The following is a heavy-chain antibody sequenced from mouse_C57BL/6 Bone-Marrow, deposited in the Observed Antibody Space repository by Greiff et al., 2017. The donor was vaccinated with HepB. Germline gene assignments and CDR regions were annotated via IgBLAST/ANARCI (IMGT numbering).Heavy chain of an antibody. CDR1: GYTFTSYW. Sequence: VQLQQPGAELVKPGASVKMSCKASGYTFTSYWITWVKQRPGQGLEWIGDIYPGSGSTNYNEKFKSKATLTVDTSSSTAYMQLSSLTSEDSAVYYCAGTTVVAFYYYAMDYWGQGTSVTVSS. V-gene: IGHV1-55*01. D-gene: IGHD1-1*01. CDR2: IYPGSGST. CDR3: AGTTVVAFYYYAMDY. J-gene: IGHJ4*01.